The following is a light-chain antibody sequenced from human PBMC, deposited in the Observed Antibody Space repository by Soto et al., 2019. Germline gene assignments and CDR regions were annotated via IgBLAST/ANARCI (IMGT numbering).Light chain of an antibody. Sequence: EIVLTQSPATLSLSPGERATLSCRASQSVSSYLAWYQQKPGQAPRLLIYDASTRATGIPARFSGSGSGTEFILTTSSLVPEDFAVYYCQQRSNWPPITFGQGTRLEIK. V-gene: IGKV3-11*01. J-gene: IGKJ5*01. CDR3: QQRSNWPPIT. CDR1: QSVSSY. CDR2: DAS.